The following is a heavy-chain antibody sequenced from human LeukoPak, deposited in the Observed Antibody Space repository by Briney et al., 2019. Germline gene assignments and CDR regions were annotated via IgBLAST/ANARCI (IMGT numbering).Heavy chain of an antibody. J-gene: IGHJ4*02. V-gene: IGHV5-51*01. D-gene: IGHD2-2*01. Sequence: GESLKSSCRGSGYSFTTDWIGWVRQMPGKGREWMGLIYPGDSDTRYTPSFQGQVTMSADKSINTAYLQWSSLKASDTAMYYCARRQGCSSTSCPPDYWGQGTLVTVS. CDR1: GYSFTTDW. CDR2: IYPGDSDT. CDR3: ARRQGCSSTSCPPDY.